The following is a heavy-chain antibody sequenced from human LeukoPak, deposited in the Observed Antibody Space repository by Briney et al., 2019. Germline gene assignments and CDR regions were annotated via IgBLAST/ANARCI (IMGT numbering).Heavy chain of an antibody. CDR2: ISSTSTYI. CDR1: GFTFSSYT. J-gene: IGHJ4*02. Sequence: NPGGSLRLSCAASGFTFSSYTMTWARQAPGKGLEWVSSISSTSTYIYYADSLEGRFTISRDNAKNSLYLQMNSLRAEDTAVYYCARVGGHCTSTSCPPPDYWGQGTLVTVSS. D-gene: IGHD2-2*01. V-gene: IGHV3-21*01. CDR3: ARVGGHCTSTSCPPPDY.